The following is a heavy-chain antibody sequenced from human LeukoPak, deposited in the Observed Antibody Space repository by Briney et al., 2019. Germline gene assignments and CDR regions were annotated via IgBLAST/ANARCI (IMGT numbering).Heavy chain of an antibody. Sequence: GGSLRLSCAASGFTFSSYGMHWVRQAPGKGLEWVAVIWYDGSNKYYADSVKGRFTISRDNSKNTLYLQMNSLRAEDTAVYYCARERELQSAVDYWGQGTLVTVSS. CDR3: ARERELQSAVDY. CDR2: IWYDGSNK. V-gene: IGHV3-33*01. J-gene: IGHJ4*02. CDR1: GFTFSSYG. D-gene: IGHD1-26*01.